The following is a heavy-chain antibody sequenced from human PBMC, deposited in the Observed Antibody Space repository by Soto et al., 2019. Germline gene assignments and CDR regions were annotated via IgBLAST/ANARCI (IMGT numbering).Heavy chain of an antibody. D-gene: IGHD5-12*01. Sequence: QVQLQESGPGLVKPSQTLSLTCTVSGGSISSGDYYWSWIRQPPGKGLEWIGYIYYSGSTYYNPSLKGRVTISVDTSKNQFSLKLSSVTAADTAVYYCARDQVFREGGYSGYDLVASRWFDPWGQGTLVTVSS. CDR3: ARDQVFREGGYSGYDLVASRWFDP. CDR1: GGSISSGDYY. J-gene: IGHJ5*02. V-gene: IGHV4-30-4*01. CDR2: IYYSGST.